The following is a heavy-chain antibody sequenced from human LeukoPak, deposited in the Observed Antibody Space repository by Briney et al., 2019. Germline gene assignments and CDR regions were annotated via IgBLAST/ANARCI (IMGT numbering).Heavy chain of an antibody. CDR3: ARGRVVPAAMLYYYYYMDV. CDR2: IIPIFGTA. V-gene: IGHV1-69*13. J-gene: IGHJ6*03. Sequence: ASVKVSCKASGYSFANYGLSWVRQAPGQGLEWMGGIIPIFGTANYAQKFQGRVTITADESTSTAYMELSSLRSEDTAVYYCARGRVVPAAMLYYYYYMDVWGKGTTVTISS. CDR1: GYSFANYG. D-gene: IGHD2-2*01.